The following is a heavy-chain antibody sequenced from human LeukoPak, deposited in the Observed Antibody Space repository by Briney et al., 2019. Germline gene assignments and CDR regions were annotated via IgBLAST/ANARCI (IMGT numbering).Heavy chain of an antibody. D-gene: IGHD3-22*01. V-gene: IGHV3-23*01. CDR2: ISGSGGST. Sequence: QSGGSLRLSCAASGFTFSRHWMDWVRQAPGKGLEWVSAISGSGGSTYYADSVKGRFTISRDNSKSTLYLQMNSLRAEDTAVYYCAARLFSDSSGYQSEYYFDYWGQGTLVTVSS. J-gene: IGHJ4*02. CDR1: GFTFSRHW. CDR3: AARLFSDSSGYQSEYYFDY.